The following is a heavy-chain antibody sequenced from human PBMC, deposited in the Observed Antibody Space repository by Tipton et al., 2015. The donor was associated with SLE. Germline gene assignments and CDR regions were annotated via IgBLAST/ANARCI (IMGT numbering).Heavy chain of an antibody. V-gene: IGHV4-4*08. CDR1: GGSISSYY. CDR2: IYTSGNT. CDR3: ATYVAIAAADIDY. Sequence: TLSLTCTVSGGSISSYYWSWIRQPPGKGLEWIGYIYTSGNTDYNPSLKSRVTISVDTSKNQLSLKLNSVTAADTAVYYCATYVAIAAADIDYWGQGTLVTVSS. J-gene: IGHJ4*02. D-gene: IGHD6-13*01.